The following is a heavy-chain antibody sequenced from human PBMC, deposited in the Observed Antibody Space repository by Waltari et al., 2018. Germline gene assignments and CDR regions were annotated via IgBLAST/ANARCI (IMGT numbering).Heavy chain of an antibody. CDR1: GFTFSSYW. CDR2: IKQDGSEK. D-gene: IGHD2-15*01. V-gene: IGHV3-7*01. Sequence: EVQLVESGGGLVQPGGSLRLSGPASGFTFSSYWMSWFRQAPGKGLEWGANIKQDGSEKYYGDSVKGRFTISRDNAKNSLYLQMNSLRAEDTAVYYCARDLLDIVVVVAAGPFDYWGQGTLVTVSS. J-gene: IGHJ4*02. CDR3: ARDLLDIVVVVAAGPFDY.